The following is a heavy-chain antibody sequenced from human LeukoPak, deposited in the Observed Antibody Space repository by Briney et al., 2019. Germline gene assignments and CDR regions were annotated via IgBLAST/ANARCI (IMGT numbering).Heavy chain of an antibody. D-gene: IGHD6-19*01. CDR2: INHSGST. J-gene: IGHJ4*02. CDR3: ARAIAVAGLLYYFDY. V-gene: IGHV4-34*01. CDR1: GGSFSGYY. Sequence: SETLSVTCAVYGGSFSGYYWSWIRQPPGKGLEWIGEINHSGSTNYNPSLKSRVTISVDTSKNQFSLKLSSVTAADTAVYYCARAIAVAGLLYYFDYWGQGTLVTVSS.